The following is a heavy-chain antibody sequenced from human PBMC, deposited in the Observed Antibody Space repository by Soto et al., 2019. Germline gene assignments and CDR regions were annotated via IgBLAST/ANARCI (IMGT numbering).Heavy chain of an antibody. CDR1: GYTFTSYY. CDR2: INPSGGST. V-gene: IGHV1-46*01. Sequence: QVQLVQSGAEVKKPGASVKVSCKASGYTFTSYYMHWVRQAPGQGLEWMGIINPSGGSTSYAQKFQGRVTMTRDTSTSTVYMELSSLRSEDTAVYYCARDRGIALAASVGMDVWGQGTTVTVSS. D-gene: IGHD6-19*01. J-gene: IGHJ6*02. CDR3: ARDRGIALAASVGMDV.